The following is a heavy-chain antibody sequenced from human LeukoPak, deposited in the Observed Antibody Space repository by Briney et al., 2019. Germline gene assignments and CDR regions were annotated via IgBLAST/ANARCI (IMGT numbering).Heavy chain of an antibody. J-gene: IGHJ4*02. Sequence: GGSLRLSCTATAFSFSSYGMHWVRQAPGKGLEWFSQIKTDGSNADYADSVKGRFTISRDNAKDTLYLQMNSLRPEDTAVYYCARGSWDSFDYWGQGTLVTVSS. V-gene: IGHV3-74*01. CDR3: ARGSWDSFDY. D-gene: IGHD3-10*01. CDR1: AFSFSSYG. CDR2: IKTDGSNA.